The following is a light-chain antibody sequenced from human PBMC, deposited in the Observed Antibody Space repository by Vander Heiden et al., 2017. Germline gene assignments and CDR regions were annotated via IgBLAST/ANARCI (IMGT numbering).Light chain of an antibody. Sequence: SYELTQPPSVSVSPGQTASITCSGDKLGHKYASWYQQKPGQSPVLVIYQDSKRPSGIHERFSGSNSGNTATLTISGTQAMDEADYYCQAWDSSTVVFGGGTKLTVL. J-gene: IGLJ2*01. V-gene: IGLV3-1*01. CDR1: KLGHKY. CDR2: QDS. CDR3: QAWDSSTVV.